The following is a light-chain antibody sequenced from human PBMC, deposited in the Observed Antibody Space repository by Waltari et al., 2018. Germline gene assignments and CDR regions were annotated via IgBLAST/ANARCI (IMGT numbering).Light chain of an antibody. V-gene: IGKV2-30*02. Sequence: DVMMTQSPLSLPITPGQPASMTCRSSQSLLHVNGNTFLSWFLQKPGQPPRRLIYKVSNRDSGVPDRCSGSEAGTDFTLKISRVEAEDVGVYYCMQGTQFPFTFGPGTKLDIK. CDR1: QSLLHVNGNTF. J-gene: IGKJ3*01. CDR2: KVS. CDR3: MQGTQFPFT.